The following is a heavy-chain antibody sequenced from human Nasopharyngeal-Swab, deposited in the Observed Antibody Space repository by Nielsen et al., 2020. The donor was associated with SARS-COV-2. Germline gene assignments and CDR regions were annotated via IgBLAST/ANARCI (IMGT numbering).Heavy chain of an antibody. V-gene: IGHV4-34*01. CDR1: GGSFSGYY. CDR2: INHSGST. Sequence: SETLSLTCAVYGGSFSGYYWSWIRQPPGKGLEWIGEINHSGSTNYNPSLKSRVTISVDTSKNQFSLKLSSVTAADTAVYYCARAGESHVVVVAATTPSFDYWGQGTRVTVSS. J-gene: IGHJ4*02. D-gene: IGHD2-15*01. CDR3: ARAGESHVVVVAATTPSFDY.